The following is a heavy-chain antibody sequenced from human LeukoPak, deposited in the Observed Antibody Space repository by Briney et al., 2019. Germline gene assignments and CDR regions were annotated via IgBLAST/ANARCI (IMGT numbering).Heavy chain of an antibody. J-gene: IGHJ3*02. CDR2: IKQDGSEK. CDR1: GFTFSGYW. V-gene: IGHV3-7*04. D-gene: IGHD3-9*01. CDR3: ARDRRYYDILTGYYGASDI. Sequence: PGGSLRLSCAASGFTFSGYWMSWVRQAPGKGLEWVANIKQDGSEKYYVDSVKGRFTISRDNAKNSLYLQMNSLRAEDTAVYYCARDRRYYDILTGYYGASDIWGQGTMVAVSS.